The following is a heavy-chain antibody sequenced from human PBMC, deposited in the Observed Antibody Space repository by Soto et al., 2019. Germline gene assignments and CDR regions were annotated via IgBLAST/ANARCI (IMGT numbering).Heavy chain of an antibody. CDR2: IYYSGST. Sequence: SETLSLTCTVSGGSISSYYWSWIRQPPGKGLEWIGYIYYSGSTNYNPSLKSRVTISVDTSKNQFSLKLSSVTAADTAVYYCARHSPSTYCSSTSCYSRNNWFDPWGQGTLVNVS. J-gene: IGHJ5*02. CDR3: ARHSPSTYCSSTSCYSRNNWFDP. V-gene: IGHV4-59*08. CDR1: GGSISSYY. D-gene: IGHD2-2*02.